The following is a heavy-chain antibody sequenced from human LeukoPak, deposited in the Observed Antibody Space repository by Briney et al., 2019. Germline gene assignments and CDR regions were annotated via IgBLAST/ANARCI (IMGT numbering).Heavy chain of an antibody. D-gene: IGHD5-24*01. CDR1: GGSITSHY. Sequence: SPETLSLTCTVSGGSITSHYWSWIRQRPGKGLEWIGYFYYSGSTNYNPSLESRVTISVDTSRTHFYLKLSSVTAADTAVYYCARSGGRDGYNFGYWGPGTLVTVSS. CDR3: ARSGGRDGYNFGY. V-gene: IGHV4-59*08. J-gene: IGHJ4*02. CDR2: FYYSGST.